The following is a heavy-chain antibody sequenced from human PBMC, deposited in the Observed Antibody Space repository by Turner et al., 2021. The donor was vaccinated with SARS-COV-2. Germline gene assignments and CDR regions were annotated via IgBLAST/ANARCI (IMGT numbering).Heavy chain of an antibody. V-gene: IGHV3-23*01. J-gene: IGHJ2*01. Sequence: EVQLLESGGGLVQPGGSLRLSCAASGFTFSHYAMSWVRQAPGKGLEWVSFLSGSGDSTYHADSVKGRFTISRDNSKNTLYLQMNSLRAEDTAVYYCAKVGGWELRRKWFFDLWGRGTLVSVSS. CDR3: AKVGGWELRRKWFFDL. CDR2: LSGSGDST. D-gene: IGHD1-26*01. CDR1: GFTFSHYA.